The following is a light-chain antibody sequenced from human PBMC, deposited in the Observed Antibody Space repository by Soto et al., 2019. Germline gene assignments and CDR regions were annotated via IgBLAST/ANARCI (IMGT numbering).Light chain of an antibody. CDR3: QQYHTYST. CDR2: DAS. J-gene: IGKJ1*01. Sequence: DIQMTQSPSTLSASIGDRVTITCRASQSISNWLAWYQQKPGKAPNLLIYDASSLESGVPSRFSGSGSGTEFSLTISSLQPDDFATYYCQQYHTYSTFGQGTKVDIK. V-gene: IGKV1-5*01. CDR1: QSISNW.